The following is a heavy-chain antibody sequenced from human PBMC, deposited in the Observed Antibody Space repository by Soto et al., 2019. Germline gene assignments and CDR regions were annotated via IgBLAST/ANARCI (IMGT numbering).Heavy chain of an antibody. V-gene: IGHV3-74*01. CDR2: INNDGSNT. J-gene: IGHJ6*02. CDR1: GFTFSTYW. Sequence: EVQLVESGGGLVQPGGSLRLSCAASGFTFSTYWMPWVRQPPGKGLVWVSRINNDGSNTAYADSVKGRFTISRDNAQSTLYLQMNSLSAQDTVLYYCARDPVIATTDYGLDVWGQGTTVSVSS. CDR3: ARDPVIATTDYGLDV. D-gene: IGHD2-21*01.